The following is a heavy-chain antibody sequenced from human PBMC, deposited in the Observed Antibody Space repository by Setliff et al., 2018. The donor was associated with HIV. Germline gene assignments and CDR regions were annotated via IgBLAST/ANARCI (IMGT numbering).Heavy chain of an antibody. CDR2: IFYSGST. CDR1: GGSISSYY. CDR3: ASAGSGTRAPPRY. Sequence: SETLSLTCTVSGGSISSYYWSWIRQPPGEGLEWIGYIFYSGSTNYNPSLKSRVTISLDTSKNQFSLKLTTVTAADTAVYYCASAGSGTRAPPRYWGQGTLVTVSS. J-gene: IGHJ4*02. V-gene: IGHV4-59*01. D-gene: IGHD1-1*01.